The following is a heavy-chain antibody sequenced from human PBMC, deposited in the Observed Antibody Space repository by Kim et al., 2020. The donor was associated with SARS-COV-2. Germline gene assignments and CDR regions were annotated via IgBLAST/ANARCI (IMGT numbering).Heavy chain of an antibody. CDR1: GGSISSSSYY. V-gene: IGHV4-39*07. Sequence: SETLSLTCTVSGGSISSSSYYWGWIRQPPGKGLEWIGSIYYSGSTYYNPSPKSRVTISVDTSKNQFSLKLSSVTAADTAVYYCARDSLARLLPDAFDIWGQGTMVTVSS. CDR2: IYYSGST. CDR3: ARDSLARLLPDAFDI. D-gene: IGHD2-21*02. J-gene: IGHJ3*02.